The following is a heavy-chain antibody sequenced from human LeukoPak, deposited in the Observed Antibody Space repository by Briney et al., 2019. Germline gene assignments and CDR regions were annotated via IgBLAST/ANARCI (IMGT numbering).Heavy chain of an antibody. Sequence: SVKVSCKASGGTFSSYAISWVRQAPGQGLEWMGRIIPILGTANYAQKFQGRVTITTDESTSTAYMELSSLRSEDTAVYYCARGLGGYSGYDPPGYWGQGTLVTVSS. D-gene: IGHD5-12*01. J-gene: IGHJ4*02. CDR2: IIPILGTA. V-gene: IGHV1-69*05. CDR1: GGTFSSYA. CDR3: ARGLGGYSGYDPPGY.